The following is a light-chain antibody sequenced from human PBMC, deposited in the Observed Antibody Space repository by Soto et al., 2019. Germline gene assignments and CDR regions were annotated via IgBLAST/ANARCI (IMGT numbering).Light chain of an antibody. Sequence: QSALTQPRSVSGSPGQSVTISCTATTSDVGGYNYVSWYRQHPGKAPQLLIYDVTKRPSGVPGRFSDSKSDNTASLTISGLQAEDEADYYCCSYAGSYSLLFGGGTKVTVL. CDR1: TSDVGGYNY. J-gene: IGLJ2*01. CDR2: DVT. V-gene: IGLV2-11*01. CDR3: CSYAGSYSLL.